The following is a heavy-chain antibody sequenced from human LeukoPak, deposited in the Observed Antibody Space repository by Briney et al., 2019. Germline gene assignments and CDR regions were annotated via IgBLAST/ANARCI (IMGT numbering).Heavy chain of an antibody. D-gene: IGHD3-10*01. J-gene: IGHJ5*02. Sequence: GASVKVSCKASGYTFTGYYMHWVRQAPGQGLEWMGWIYPNSGGTNYAQKFQGRVTMTRDTSISTAYMELSRLRSDDTAVYYCARDLMVRGVYAWFDPWGQGTLVTVSP. CDR3: ARDLMVRGVYAWFDP. V-gene: IGHV1-2*02. CDR1: GYTFTGYY. CDR2: IYPNSGGT.